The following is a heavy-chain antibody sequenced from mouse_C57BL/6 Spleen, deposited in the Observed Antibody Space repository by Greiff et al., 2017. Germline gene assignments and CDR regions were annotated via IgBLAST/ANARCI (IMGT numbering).Heavy chain of an antibody. CDR2: IYPGDGDT. CDR1: GYAFSSYW. V-gene: IGHV1-80*01. CDR3: ARSRSYSFDY. Sequence: QVQLKESGAELVKPGASVKISCKASGYAFSSYWMNWVKQRPGKGLEWIGQIYPGDGDTNYNGKFKGKATLTADKSSSTAYMQLSSLTSEDAAVYFCARSRSYSFDYWGQGTTLTVSS. J-gene: IGHJ2*01.